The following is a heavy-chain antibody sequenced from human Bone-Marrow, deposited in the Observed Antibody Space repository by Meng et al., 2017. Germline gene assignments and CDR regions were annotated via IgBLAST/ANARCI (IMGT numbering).Heavy chain of an antibody. D-gene: IGHD3-10*01. CDR2: IYYSGST. CDR1: GGSISSSSYY. J-gene: IGHJ5*02. V-gene: IGHV4-39*07. CDR3: ARDLPYASGAGGFDP. Sequence: QLQLQESGPGLVKPSETLSLTCTGPGGSISSSSYYWGWIRQPPGKGLEWIGSIYYSGSTYHNPSLKSRVTISVDTSKNQFSLKLTSVTAADTAVYYCARDLPYASGAGGFDPWGQGTLVTVSS.